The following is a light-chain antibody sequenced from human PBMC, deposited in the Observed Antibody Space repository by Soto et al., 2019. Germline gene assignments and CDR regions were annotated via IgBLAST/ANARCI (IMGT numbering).Light chain of an antibody. CDR2: GAS. J-gene: IGKJ1*01. CDR3: QQYNNWPS. Sequence: EIGMTQSAATLYVSPGEGDSLXCRASQSLSSNFGWYQQTTGQAPRPLIYGASTRDTGITARFSGSGYGKEFTITISSLQSEDFAVYECQQYNNWPSFGQGTKVDIK. V-gene: IGKV3-15*01. CDR1: QSLSSN.